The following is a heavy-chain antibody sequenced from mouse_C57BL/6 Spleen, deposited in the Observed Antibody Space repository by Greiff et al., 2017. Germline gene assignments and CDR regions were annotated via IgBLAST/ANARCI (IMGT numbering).Heavy chain of an antibody. CDR3: ARRRLSGDHYAMDD. V-gene: IGHV1-52*01. D-gene: IGHD3-2*02. CDR2: IDPSDSET. CDR1: GYTFTSYW. Sequence: VQLQQPGAELVRPGSSVKLSCKASGYTFTSYWMHWVKQRPIQGLEWIGNIDPSDSETHYNQKFKDKATLTVDKSSSTAYLQLSSLTSEDSAVYYCARRRLSGDHYAMDDWGQGTTVTVSS. J-gene: IGHJ4*01.